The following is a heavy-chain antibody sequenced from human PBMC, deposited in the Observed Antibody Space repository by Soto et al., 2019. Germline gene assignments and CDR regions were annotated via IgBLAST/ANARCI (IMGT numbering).Heavy chain of an antibody. D-gene: IGHD3-10*01. Sequence: QVQLQESGPGLVKPSGTLSLTCAVSGGSISSNNWWIWVRQPPGKGLEWIGEIYHSGTTGYNPSFKSRGTISVEKSKNPFSLKRSSVTAADPAVYYCAGRRDGSGSLDYWGQGTLLTVSS. V-gene: IGHV4-4*02. CDR3: AGRRDGSGSLDY. J-gene: IGHJ4*02. CDR1: GGSISSNNW. CDR2: IYHSGTT.